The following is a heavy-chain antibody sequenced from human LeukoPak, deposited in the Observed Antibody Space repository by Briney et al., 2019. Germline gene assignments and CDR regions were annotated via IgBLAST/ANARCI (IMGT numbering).Heavy chain of an antibody. CDR1: GYTLTELS. CDR3: ATTISNWAGGSTVGAPDY. D-gene: IGHD4-23*01. CDR2: FDPEDDET. V-gene: IGHV1-24*01. J-gene: IGHJ4*02. Sequence: ASVKVSCKVSGYTLTELSMHWVRQAPGKGLEWMGGFDPEDDETICAQKFQGRVTMTEDTSTDTAYMELSSLRSEDTAVYYCATTISNWAGGSTVGAPDYWGQGTLVTVSS.